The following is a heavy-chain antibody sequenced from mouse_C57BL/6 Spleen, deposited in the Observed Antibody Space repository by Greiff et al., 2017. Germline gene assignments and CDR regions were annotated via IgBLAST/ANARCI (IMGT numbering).Heavy chain of an antibody. Sequence: VQLKQSGAELVRPGTSVKMSCKASGYTFTNYWIGWAKQRPGHGLEWIGDIYPGGGYTNYNEKFKGKATLTADKSSSTAYMQFSSLTSEDSAIYYCARGYGSSHWYFDVWGTGTTVTVSS. CDR2: IYPGGGYT. J-gene: IGHJ1*03. V-gene: IGHV1-63*01. CDR3: ARGYGSSHWYFDV. D-gene: IGHD1-1*01. CDR1: GYTFTNYW.